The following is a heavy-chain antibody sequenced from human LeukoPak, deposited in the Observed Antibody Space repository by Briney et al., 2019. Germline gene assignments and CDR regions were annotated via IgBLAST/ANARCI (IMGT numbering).Heavy chain of an antibody. D-gene: IGHD3/OR15-3a*01. CDR2: IYYSGNT. CDR3: ARQTGSGLFILP. J-gene: IGHJ4*02. Sequence: PSKTLSLTCTVSGGSISSSNYYWGWIRQPPGKGLEWIGTIYYSGNTYYNASLKSQVSISIDTSKNQFSLRLTSVTAADTAVYYCARQTGSGLFILPGGQGTLVTVSS. CDR1: GGSISSSNYY. V-gene: IGHV4-39*01.